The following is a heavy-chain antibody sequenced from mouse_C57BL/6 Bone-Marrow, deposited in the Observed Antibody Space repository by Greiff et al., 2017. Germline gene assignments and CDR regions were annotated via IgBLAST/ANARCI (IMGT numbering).Heavy chain of an antibody. CDR3: TRSYYSNSTDY. CDR1: GFNFTGYY. V-gene: IGHV14-2*02. Sequence: VQLQQSGAELVKPGASVKLSCKASGFNFTGYYIHWVKQRPEQGLEWIGRIYPGDGETKYNPKFKDKATLTADTSSSTAYLQLSSLTSEDTAVYYCTRSYYSNSTDYWGQGTTLTVSS. CDR2: IYPGDGET. D-gene: IGHD2-5*01. J-gene: IGHJ2*01.